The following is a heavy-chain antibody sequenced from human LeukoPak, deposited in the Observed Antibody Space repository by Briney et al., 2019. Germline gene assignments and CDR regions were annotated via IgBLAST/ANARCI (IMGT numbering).Heavy chain of an antibody. CDR2: ISPGSNYK. V-gene: IGHV3-21*01. CDR1: GFTFSSNW. D-gene: IGHD2-2*01. J-gene: IGHJ4*02. Sequence: GGSLRLSCAASGFTFSSNWMYWVRQAPGKGLEWVSSISPGSNYKHYANSVKGRFTISRDNAKNSLYLQMNSLGAEDTALYYCARGRGCSSLSCYPDYWGQGTLVTVSS. CDR3: ARGRGCSSLSCYPDY.